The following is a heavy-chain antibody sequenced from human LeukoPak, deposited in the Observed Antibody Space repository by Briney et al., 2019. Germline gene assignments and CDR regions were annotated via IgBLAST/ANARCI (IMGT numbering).Heavy chain of an antibody. V-gene: IGHV4-39*07. CDR1: GGSTSSSSYY. Sequence: ASETLSLTCTVSGGSTSSSSYYWGWIRQPPGKGLEWIGSIYYSGSTYYNPSLKSRVTISVDTSKNQFSLKLSSVTAADTAVYYCATYSGSYFPFDYWGQGTLVTVSS. J-gene: IGHJ4*02. D-gene: IGHD1-26*01. CDR2: IYYSGST. CDR3: ATYSGSYFPFDY.